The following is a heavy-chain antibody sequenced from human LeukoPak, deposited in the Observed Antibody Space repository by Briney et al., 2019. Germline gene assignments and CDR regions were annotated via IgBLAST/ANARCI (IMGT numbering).Heavy chain of an antibody. CDR3: ARDSDDAISTVCDY. CDR2: INPNTGGA. Sequence: GASVKVSCKASGYTFSGHYIHWVRQAPGQGLEWMGWINPNTGGAHFTQSFQGRVTMTGDTSISTVYMELTRLTSDDTAVYYCARDSDDAISTVCDYWAREPWSPSPQ. D-gene: IGHD4-17*01. CDR1: GYTFSGHY. V-gene: IGHV1-2*02. J-gene: IGHJ4*02.